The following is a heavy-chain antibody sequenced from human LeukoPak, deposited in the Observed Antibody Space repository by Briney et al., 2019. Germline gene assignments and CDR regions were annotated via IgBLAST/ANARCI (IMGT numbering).Heavy chain of an antibody. CDR2: INHSGST. CDR1: GGSFSGYY. D-gene: IGHD2-21*01. CDR3: ARGRSYGLCDY. V-gene: IGHV4-34*01. Sequence: SETLSLTCAVCGGSFSGYYWSWIRQPPGKGLEWIGEINHSGSTNYNPSLKSRVTISVDTSKNQFFLKLSSVTAADTAVYYCARGRSYGLCDYWGQGTLVTVSS. J-gene: IGHJ4*02.